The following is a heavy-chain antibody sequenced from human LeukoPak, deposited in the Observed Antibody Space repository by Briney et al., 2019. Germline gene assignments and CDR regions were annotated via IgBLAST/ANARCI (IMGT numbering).Heavy chain of an antibody. Sequence: GGSLRLSCAASGFTFSLYGFHWVRQAPGEGGGGVAVLWSEGSNKYYGDSVKGRFIIYRDDSQNTVYLQMNSLRAEDTAVYYCAKDAQRGFDYSSSLEYWGQGSLVTVSS. D-gene: IGHD4-11*01. CDR1: GFTFSLYG. V-gene: IGHV3-33*04. J-gene: IGHJ4*02. CDR3: AKDAQRGFDYSSSLEY. CDR2: LWSEGSNK.